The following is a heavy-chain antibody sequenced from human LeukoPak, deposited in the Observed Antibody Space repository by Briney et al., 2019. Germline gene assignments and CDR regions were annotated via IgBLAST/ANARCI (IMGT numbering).Heavy chain of an antibody. D-gene: IGHD3-3*01. CDR2: IYYSGST. CDR3: AAVGFLETPFDY. Sequence: PSETLSLTCTVSGGSISSYYWSWIRQPPGKGLEWIGYIYYSGSTNYNSSLKSRVTISVDTSKNQFSLKLSSVAAADTAVYYCAAVGFLETPFDYWGQGTLVTVSS. CDR1: GGSISSYY. V-gene: IGHV4-59*01. J-gene: IGHJ4*02.